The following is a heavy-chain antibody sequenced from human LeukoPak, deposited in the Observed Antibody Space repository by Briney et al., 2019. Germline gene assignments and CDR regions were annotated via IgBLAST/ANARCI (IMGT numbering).Heavy chain of an antibody. CDR2: ISYDGGQK. J-gene: IGHJ4*02. CDR3: AKGFGGIFLTFFFYY. Sequence: GGSLRLSCAVSGFTFSSYGTHWVRQTPGKGLEWVAVISYDGGQKSYVDSVKGRFTISRDNSKNTLYLQMNSLRPEDTAVYYCAKGFGGIFLTFFFYYWGQGTVVTVSS. V-gene: IGHV3-30*18. D-gene: IGHD3-3*01. CDR1: GFTFSSYG.